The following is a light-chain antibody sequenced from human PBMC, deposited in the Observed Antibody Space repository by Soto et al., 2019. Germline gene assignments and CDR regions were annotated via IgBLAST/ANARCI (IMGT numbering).Light chain of an antibody. CDR3: LQHNSYPLT. V-gene: IGKV1-17*03. Sequence: DIQMPQSPSAMSASVGDRVTISCRASHNINYYLAWFQQKPGKVPKRLIYSASSLQSGVPSRFSGSGSGTEFTLTITGLQPEDTAIYYCLQHNSYPLTFGRGNKVEIK. J-gene: IGKJ4*01. CDR2: SAS. CDR1: HNINYY.